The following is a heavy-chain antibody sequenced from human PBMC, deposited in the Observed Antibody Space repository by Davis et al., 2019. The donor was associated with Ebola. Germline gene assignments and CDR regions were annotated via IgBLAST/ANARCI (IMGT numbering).Heavy chain of an antibody. J-gene: IGHJ4*02. D-gene: IGHD6-13*01. CDR3: AKDRSAAAGPVFDY. CDR1: GFTFSSYG. CDR2: ISYDGSNK. V-gene: IGHV3-30*18. Sequence: GESLKISCAASGFTFSSYGMHWVRQAPGKGLEWVAVISYDGSNKYYADSVKVRFTISRDNSKNTLYLQMNSLRAEDTAVYYCAKDRSAAAGPVFDYWGQGTLVTVSS.